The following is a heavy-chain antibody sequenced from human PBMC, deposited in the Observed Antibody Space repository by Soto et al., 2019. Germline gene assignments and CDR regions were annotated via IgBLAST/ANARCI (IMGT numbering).Heavy chain of an antibody. CDR1: GFTSSSYW. CDR2: IKQDGSEK. Sequence: LRLSCAASGFTSSSYWMSWVRQAPGKGLEWVGNIKQDGSEKYYVDSVKGRFTISRDNAKNSLYLQMNILRAEDTAVSYCARVSGYTTPGVYWGQGTLVTVSS. D-gene: IGHD5-12*01. V-gene: IGHV3-7*01. J-gene: IGHJ4*02. CDR3: ARVSGYTTPGVY.